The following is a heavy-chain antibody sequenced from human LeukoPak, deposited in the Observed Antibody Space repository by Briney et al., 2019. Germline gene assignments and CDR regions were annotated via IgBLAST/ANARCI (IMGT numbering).Heavy chain of an antibody. CDR1: GYTLTELS. D-gene: IGHD2-15*01. V-gene: IGHV1-2*02. Sequence: ASVTVSCKVSGYTLTELSMHWVRQAPGKGLEWMGWINPNSGGTNYAQKFQGRVTMTRDTSISTAYMELSRLRSDDTAVYYCARVAVNWFDPWGQGTLVTVSS. J-gene: IGHJ5*02. CDR2: INPNSGGT. CDR3: ARVAVNWFDP.